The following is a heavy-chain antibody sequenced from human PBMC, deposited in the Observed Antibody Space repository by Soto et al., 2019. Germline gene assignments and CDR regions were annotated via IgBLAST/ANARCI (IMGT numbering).Heavy chain of an antibody. CDR2: ISSSGSTI. V-gene: IGHV3-11*01. CDR3: AKEALSGVVVTATTYGMDV. CDR1: GFTFSDYY. D-gene: IGHD2-21*02. Sequence: PGGSLRLSCAASGFTFSDYYMSWIRQAPGKGLEWVSYISSSGSTIYYADSVKGRFTISRDNAKNSLYLQMNSLRAEDTAVYYCAKEALSGVVVTATTYGMDVWGQGTTVTVSS. J-gene: IGHJ6*02.